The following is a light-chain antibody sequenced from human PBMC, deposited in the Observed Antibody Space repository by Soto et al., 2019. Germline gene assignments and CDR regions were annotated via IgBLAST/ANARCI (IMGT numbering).Light chain of an antibody. CDR2: EVS. Sequence: QSALTQPASVSGSPGQSITISCTGTSSDVGGYNYVSWYQQHPGKAPKLMIYEVSYRPSGFSNRFSGSKAGNTASLTISGLQVEDEADYYCSSYTVSDTLIFGTGTKLTVL. CDR3: SSYTVSDTLI. CDR1: SSDVGGYNY. V-gene: IGLV2-14*01. J-gene: IGLJ1*01.